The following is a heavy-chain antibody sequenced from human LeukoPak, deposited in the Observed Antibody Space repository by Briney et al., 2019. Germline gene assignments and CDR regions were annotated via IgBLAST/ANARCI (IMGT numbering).Heavy chain of an antibody. CDR3: ARLRVEVVTAPTYYYYGMDV. Sequence: PSETLSLTCAVYGGSFSGYYWSWVRQPPGKGLEWIGEINHSGSTNYNPSLKSRVTISVDTSKNQFSLKLSSVTAADTAVYYCARLRVEVVTAPTYYYYGMDVWGQGTTVTVSS. CDR1: GGSFSGYY. CDR2: INHSGST. D-gene: IGHD2-21*02. V-gene: IGHV4-34*01. J-gene: IGHJ6*02.